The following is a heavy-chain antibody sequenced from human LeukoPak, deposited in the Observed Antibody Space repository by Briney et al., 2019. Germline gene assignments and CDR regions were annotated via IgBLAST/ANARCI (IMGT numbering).Heavy chain of an antibody. CDR1: GFTFSNYG. J-gene: IGHJ4*02. CDR3: ARGFSNYFDS. V-gene: IGHV3-30*03. CDR2: ISHDGTNK. Sequence: GRSLRLSCAASGFTFSNYGMHWVRQAPGKGLQWVAVISHDGTNKYYADSVKGRFTISRDNSKNTLYLQMSSLRAEDTAVYYCARGFSNYFDSWGQGTLVTVSS.